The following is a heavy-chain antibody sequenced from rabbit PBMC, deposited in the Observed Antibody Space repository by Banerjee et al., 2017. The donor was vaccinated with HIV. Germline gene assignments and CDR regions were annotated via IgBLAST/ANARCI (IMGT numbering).Heavy chain of an antibody. CDR1: GFDFSSYG. CDR3: LRRWHSTDL. Sequence: QEQLGESGGGLVQPGASLTLTGKVSGFDFSSYGVSWVRQAPGKGLEWIGYITYGGSAYYASWVKGRFTISRDNAQNTVSLQLNSLTAADTATYFCLRRWHSTDLWGPGTLVTVS. V-gene: IGHV1S47*01. CDR2: ITYGGSA. D-gene: IGHD7-1*01. J-gene: IGHJ6*01.